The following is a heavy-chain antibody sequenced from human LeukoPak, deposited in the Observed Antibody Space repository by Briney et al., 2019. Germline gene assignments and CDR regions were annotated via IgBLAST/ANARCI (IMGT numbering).Heavy chain of an antibody. CDR3: ATYGDSRRRDWYFDL. D-gene: IGHD4-17*01. J-gene: IGHJ2*01. CDR1: GFIFSSYG. CDR2: IWYDGSNK. Sequence: PGGSLRLSCAASGFIFSSYGMHWVRRAPGKGLEWVAVIWYDGSNKFYADSVKGRVTISRDNSKNTLYLQMNSLRAEDTAVYYCATYGDSRRRDWYFDLWGRGTLVTVSS. V-gene: IGHV3-33*01.